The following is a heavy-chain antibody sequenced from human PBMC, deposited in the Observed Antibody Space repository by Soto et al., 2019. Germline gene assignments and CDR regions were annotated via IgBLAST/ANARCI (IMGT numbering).Heavy chain of an antibody. CDR3: KRWGTTGGLDV. Sequence: QVQLVESGGGVVQPGTSLRLSCVGSGFTFRSYVIHWVRQAPGKGLEWVALTSYDGSNNFYGDSVKGRFTISRDNSRNTVELQMDRLRLEDTILNYCKRWGTTGGLDVWGQGTLVSVSS. CDR1: GFTFRSYV. CDR2: TSYDGSNN. D-gene: IGHD3-16*01. J-gene: IGHJ4*02. V-gene: IGHV3-33*05.